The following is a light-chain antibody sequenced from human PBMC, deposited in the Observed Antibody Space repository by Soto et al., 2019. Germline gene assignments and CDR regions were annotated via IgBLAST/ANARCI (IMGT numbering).Light chain of an antibody. CDR1: QSVGIS. V-gene: IGKV3-20*01. CDR2: SAF. Sequence: DIVLTQSPGTLSLSPGERATLSYRASQSVGISLSWYQHKSGQPPRLLIYSAFNRATGIPERFSGSGAGTDFTLTISRLEPEDFAVYSCHQFGSFPRTFGQGTQVVI. J-gene: IGKJ1*01. CDR3: HQFGSFPRT.